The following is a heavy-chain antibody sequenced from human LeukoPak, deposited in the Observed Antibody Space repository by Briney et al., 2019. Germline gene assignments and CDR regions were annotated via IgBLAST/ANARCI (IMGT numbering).Heavy chain of an antibody. CDR2: IYYSGST. CDR1: GGSISSYY. V-gene: IGHV4-59*01. J-gene: IGHJ4*02. D-gene: IGHD2-15*01. CDR3: ARRGWSPYFDY. Sequence: SETLSLTCTVSGGSISSYYWSWIRQPPGKGLEWIGYIYYSGSTNYNPSLKSRVTISVDTSKNQFSLKLSSVTAADTAVYYCARRGWSPYFDYWGQGTLVTVSS.